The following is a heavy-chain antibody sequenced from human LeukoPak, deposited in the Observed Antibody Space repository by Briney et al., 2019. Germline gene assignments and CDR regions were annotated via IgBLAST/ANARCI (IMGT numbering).Heavy chain of an antibody. D-gene: IGHD3-16*01. Sequence: SQTLSLTCTVSGGSISSGSYYWSWIRQPAGKGLEWIGRIYTSGSTNYNPSLKSRVTISVDTSKNQFSLKLSSVTAADTAVYYCAREGWGFDYWGQGTLVTVSS. J-gene: IGHJ4*02. CDR1: GGSISSGSYY. CDR2: IYTSGST. V-gene: IGHV4-61*02. CDR3: AREGWGFDY.